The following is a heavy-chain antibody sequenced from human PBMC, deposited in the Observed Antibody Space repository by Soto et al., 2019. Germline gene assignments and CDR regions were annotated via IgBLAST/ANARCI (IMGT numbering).Heavy chain of an antibody. CDR2: INHSGST. J-gene: IGHJ6*02. CDR1: GGSFSGYY. D-gene: IGHD3-10*01. Sequence: LSETLSLTCAVYGGSFSGYYWSWIRQPPGKGLEWIGEINHSGSTNYNPSLKSRVTISVDTSKNQFSLKLSSVTAADTAVYYCARAPHYYGSGSYLYYYYGMDVWGQGTTVTVSS. CDR3: ARAPHYYGSGSYLYYYYGMDV. V-gene: IGHV4-34*01.